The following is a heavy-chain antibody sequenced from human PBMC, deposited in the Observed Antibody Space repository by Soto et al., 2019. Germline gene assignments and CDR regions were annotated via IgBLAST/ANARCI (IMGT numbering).Heavy chain of an antibody. Sequence: ASVKVSCKASGYTFTSYDINWVRQATGQRLEWMGRMNPKSSKTNYAQKFQGRVTITVDKSTSTAYMELSSLISEDTAVYYCATGWSFSAFDIWGQGTMVTVSS. J-gene: IGHJ3*02. CDR1: GYTFTSYD. D-gene: IGHD1-26*01. V-gene: IGHV1-8*01. CDR2: MNPKSSKT. CDR3: ATGWSFSAFDI.